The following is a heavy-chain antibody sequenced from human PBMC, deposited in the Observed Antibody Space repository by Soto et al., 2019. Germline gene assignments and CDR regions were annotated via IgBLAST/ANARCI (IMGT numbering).Heavy chain of an antibody. CDR2: ISAYNGNT. CDR1: GYTFTSYG. J-gene: IGHJ3*02. V-gene: IGHV1-18*01. CDR3: ASVRHEFSMNEYSGSRFAFDI. Sequence: ASVKVSCKASGYTFTSYGISWVRQAPGQGLEWMGWISAYNGNTNYAQKLQGRVTMTTDTSTSTAYMELRSLGSEDTAVYYCASVRHEFSMNEYSGSRFAFDIWGQGTMVTVS. D-gene: IGHD5-12*01.